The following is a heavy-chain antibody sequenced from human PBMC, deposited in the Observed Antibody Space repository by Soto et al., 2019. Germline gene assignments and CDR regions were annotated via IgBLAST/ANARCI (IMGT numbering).Heavy chain of an antibody. Sequence: QVQLVESGGGVVQPGRSLRLSCAASGFTFSSYGMHWVRQAPGKGLEWGAVISYDGSNKYYADSVKCRFTISRDNSKNTLYRQRNSLRAEDTAVYYCAKDFLYEYTKPIDDWFDPWGQGTLVTVSS. CDR3: AKDFLYEYTKPIDDWFDP. V-gene: IGHV3-30*18. J-gene: IGHJ5*02. CDR2: ISYDGSNK. D-gene: IGHD2-8*01. CDR1: GFTFSSYG.